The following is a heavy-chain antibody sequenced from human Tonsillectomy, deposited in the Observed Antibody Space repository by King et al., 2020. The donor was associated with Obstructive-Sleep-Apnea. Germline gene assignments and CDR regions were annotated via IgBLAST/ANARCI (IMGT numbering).Heavy chain of an antibody. V-gene: IGHV4-38-2*02. CDR2: IYHSGST. Sequence: QLQESGPGLVKPLGTLSLICTVSGNSISSTYFWGLIRQPPGKGLEWIGNIYHSGSTYYNPSLKSRITISVDTSKDQFSLKVNSVTAADTAVYYCARGRSGWSEYFQHWGQGTLVTVSS. D-gene: IGHD6-19*01. CDR1: GNSISSTYF. J-gene: IGHJ1*01. CDR3: ARGRSGWSEYFQH.